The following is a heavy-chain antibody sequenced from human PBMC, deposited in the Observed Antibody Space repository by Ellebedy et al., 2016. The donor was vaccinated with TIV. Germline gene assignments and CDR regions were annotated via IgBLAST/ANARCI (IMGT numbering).Heavy chain of an antibody. V-gene: IGHV3-30*18. J-gene: IGHJ4*02. CDR1: GFTFGHYG. CDR2: ISYDGGDM. CDR3: AKPLPTTPSTELAY. Sequence: GESLKISCAASGFTFGHYGMHWVRQAPGKGLEWVAVISYDGGDMFYADSVKGRFTISRDNYKHTLFLQMNSLRDEDKAVYYCAKPLPTTPSTELAYWGQGTLVTVSS. D-gene: IGHD1-14*01.